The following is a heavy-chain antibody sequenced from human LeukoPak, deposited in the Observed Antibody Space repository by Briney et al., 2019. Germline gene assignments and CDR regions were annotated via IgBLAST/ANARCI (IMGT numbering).Heavy chain of an antibody. Sequence: GASVKVSCKASGGTFSSYAISWVRQAPGQGLEWMGGIIPIFGTANYAQKFQGRVTITTDESTSTAYMELSSLRSEDTAVYYCARGSAIAVPCDYWGQGTLVTVSS. V-gene: IGHV1-69*05. CDR1: GGTFSSYA. CDR3: ARGSAIAVPCDY. CDR2: IIPIFGTA. D-gene: IGHD6-19*01. J-gene: IGHJ4*02.